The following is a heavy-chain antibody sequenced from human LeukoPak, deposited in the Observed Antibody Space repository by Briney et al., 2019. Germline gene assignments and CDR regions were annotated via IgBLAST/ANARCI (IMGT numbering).Heavy chain of an antibody. CDR2: INPSGGST. J-gene: IGHJ4*02. CDR3: ARVGGAWNNFDY. V-gene: IGHV1-46*01. D-gene: IGHD1/OR15-1a*01. CDR1: GYIFTNYY. Sequence: GASVKVSCKASGYIFTNYYVHWVRQAPGQGLEWMGIINPSGGSTSYAQKFQGRVTMTRDTSTSTVYMELSSLRSEDTAVYYCARVGGAWNNFDYWGQGTLVTVSS.